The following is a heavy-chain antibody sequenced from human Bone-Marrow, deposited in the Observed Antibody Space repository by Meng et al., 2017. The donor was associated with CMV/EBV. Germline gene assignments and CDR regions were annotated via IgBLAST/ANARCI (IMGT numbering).Heavy chain of an antibody. CDR1: GFTFSSYA. D-gene: IGHD6-6*01. Sequence: GGSLRLSCAASGFTFSSYAMHWVRQAPGKGLEWVAVISYDGSNKYYADSVKGRFTISRDNSKNTLYLQMNSLRAEDTAAYYCARDLWGASIAARRSRYFDLWGRGTLVTVSS. J-gene: IGHJ2*01. CDR3: ARDLWGASIAARRSRYFDL. CDR2: ISYDGSNK. V-gene: IGHV3-30*04.